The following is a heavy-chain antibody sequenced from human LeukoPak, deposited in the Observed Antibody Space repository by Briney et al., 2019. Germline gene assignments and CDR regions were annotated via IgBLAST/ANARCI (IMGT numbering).Heavy chain of an antibody. V-gene: IGHV3-30*02. CDR1: GSTFSSYG. Sequence: GGSLRLSCAASGSTFSSYGMHLVRQAPGKGLEWVAFIRYDGSNKYYADSVKGRFTISRDNSKNTLYLQMNSLRAEDTAVYYCAKDPPDYGDYWGQGTLVTVSS. CDR3: AKDPPDYGDY. J-gene: IGHJ4*02. CDR2: IRYDGSNK.